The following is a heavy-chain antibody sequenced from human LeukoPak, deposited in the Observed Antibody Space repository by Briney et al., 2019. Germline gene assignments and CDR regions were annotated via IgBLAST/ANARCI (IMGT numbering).Heavy chain of an antibody. J-gene: IGHJ2*01. Sequence: GTSVKLSCKASGYTFTCYYMHWVRQPPGQGLELKGIINPSGGSTSYEQTFQGRVTMTRDTSTSNVYMELSSLRAEDTAVYYCARECSSSWPNWYFDLWGRGTLVTVSS. CDR2: INPSGGST. CDR3: ARECSSSWPNWYFDL. CDR1: GYTFTCYY. V-gene: IGHV1-46*01. D-gene: IGHD6-13*01.